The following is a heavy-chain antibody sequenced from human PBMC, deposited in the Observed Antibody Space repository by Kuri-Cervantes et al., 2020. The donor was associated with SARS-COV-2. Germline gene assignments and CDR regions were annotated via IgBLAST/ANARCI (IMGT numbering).Heavy chain of an antibody. Sequence: GGSLRLSCAASGFTVSSNYMSWVRQAPGTGLEWVSVIYSGGSTYYADSVKGRFTISRDNSKNTLYLQMNSLRAEDTAVYYCARMAEWLPDAFDIWGQGTMVTVSS. CDR2: IYSGGST. V-gene: IGHV3-66*02. D-gene: IGHD3-3*01. CDR1: GFTVSSNY. CDR3: ARMAEWLPDAFDI. J-gene: IGHJ3*02.